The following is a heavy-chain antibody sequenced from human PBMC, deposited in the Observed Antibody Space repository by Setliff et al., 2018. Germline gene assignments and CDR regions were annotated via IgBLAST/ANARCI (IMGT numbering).Heavy chain of an antibody. Sequence: PGGSLRLSCVGSGFTFRDFAISWVRQAAGKGLEWVSGIYPNGRDIFYKDSVRGRFSISRDDSKNTVYLQMNDLRAEDTATYFCAKDKVSDSVWESDYWGQGTLVTVSS. CDR3: AKDKVSDSVWESDY. CDR1: GFTFRDFA. J-gene: IGHJ4*02. V-gene: IGHV3-23*05. CDR2: IYPNGRDI. D-gene: IGHD5-12*01.